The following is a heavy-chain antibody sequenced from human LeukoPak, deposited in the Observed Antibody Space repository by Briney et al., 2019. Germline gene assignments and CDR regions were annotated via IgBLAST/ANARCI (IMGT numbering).Heavy chain of an antibody. D-gene: IGHD5-12*01. CDR1: GFTFSDYY. CDR3: ARAVATIRY. J-gene: IGHJ4*02. Sequence: GALRLSCAASGFTFSDYYMSWVRQAPGKGLEWVANIKQDGSEKYYVDSVKGRFTISRDNAKNSLYLQMNSLRAEDTAVYYCARAVATIRYWGQGTLVTVSS. V-gene: IGHV3-7*01. CDR2: IKQDGSEK.